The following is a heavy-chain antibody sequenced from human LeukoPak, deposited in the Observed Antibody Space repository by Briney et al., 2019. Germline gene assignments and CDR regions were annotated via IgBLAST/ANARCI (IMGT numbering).Heavy chain of an antibody. CDR2: ISYDGSNK. Sequence: GGSLRLSCAASGFTFSSYGMHWVRQAPGKGLEWVAVISYDGSNKYYADSVKGRFTISRDNSKNTLYLQMNSLRAEDTAVYYCAKEEHSSRSFDYWGQGTLVTVSS. CDR1: GFTFSSYG. D-gene: IGHD2-2*01. V-gene: IGHV3-30*18. CDR3: AKEEHSSRSFDY. J-gene: IGHJ4*02.